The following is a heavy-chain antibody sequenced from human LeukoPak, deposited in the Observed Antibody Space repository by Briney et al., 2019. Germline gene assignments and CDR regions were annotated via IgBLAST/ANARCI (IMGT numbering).Heavy chain of an antibody. D-gene: IGHD1-1*01. CDR3: ARATGSVDYYYMEV. CDR1: GYTFTGYY. V-gene: IGHV1-2*02. J-gene: IGHJ6*03. CDR2: INPNSGGT. Sequence: ASVKVSCKASGYTFTGYYMHWVRQAPGQGLEWMGWINPNSGGTRYAQKFQGRVTMTRDTSITTAYMELSRLRPDDTAVYYCARATGSVDYYYMEVWDKGTTVTVSS.